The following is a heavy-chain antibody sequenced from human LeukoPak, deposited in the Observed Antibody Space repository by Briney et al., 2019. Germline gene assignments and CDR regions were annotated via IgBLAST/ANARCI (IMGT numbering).Heavy chain of an antibody. CDR1: GFTFSSYW. D-gene: IGHD5-24*01. Sequence: GGSLRLSCAASGFTFSSYWMSWVRQAPGKGLEWVANLNEDGSKRYYVASVKGRFTISRDNAKNSLYLQMDSLTVEDTATYYCARDGRDGFIDYWGQGTLVTVSS. CDR3: ARDGRDGFIDY. CDR2: LNEDGSKR. V-gene: IGHV3-7*01. J-gene: IGHJ4*02.